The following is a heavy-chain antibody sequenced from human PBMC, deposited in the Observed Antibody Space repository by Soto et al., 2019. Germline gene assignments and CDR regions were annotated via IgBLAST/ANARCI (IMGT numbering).Heavy chain of an antibody. D-gene: IGHD3-3*01. CDR2: IKQDGSEQ. J-gene: IGHJ4*02. CDR1: GFTFSSFW. CDR3: AREHYEFWSGYYNYFDY. V-gene: IGHV3-7*01. Sequence: GGSLRLSCAASGFTFSSFWMSWVRQAPGKGLEWVANIKQDGSEQYYVDSVKGRFTISRDNANNLLYLQLSSLRGEDTAVYYCAREHYEFWSGYYNYFDYWGQGTLVTVSS.